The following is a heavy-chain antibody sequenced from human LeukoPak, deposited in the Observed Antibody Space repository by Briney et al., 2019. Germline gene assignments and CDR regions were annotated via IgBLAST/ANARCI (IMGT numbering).Heavy chain of an antibody. J-gene: IGHJ4*02. CDR2: INPNSGGT. V-gene: IGHV1-2*07. D-gene: IGHD3-16*02. CDR3: ARDLPGFTMYDYVWGSYRHFDY. CDR1: GYTFTVYY. Sequence: ASVTVSCTASGYTFTVYYMHWVRQSPGQGREGMGWINPNSGGTNYANKFQGRVTMISDTCISTDYMELSRMRSDGTAVYYCARDLPGFTMYDYVWGSYRHFDYWGQGTLVTVSS.